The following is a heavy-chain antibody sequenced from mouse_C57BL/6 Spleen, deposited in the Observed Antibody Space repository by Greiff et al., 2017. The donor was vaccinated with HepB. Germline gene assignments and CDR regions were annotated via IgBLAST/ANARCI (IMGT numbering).Heavy chain of an antibody. J-gene: IGHJ4*01. D-gene: IGHD1-1*01. CDR2: IDPEDGET. CDR1: GFNIKDYY. CDR3: ARSSPHYYGSSYGGAMDY. V-gene: IGHV14-2*01. Sequence: EVQLQESGAELVKPGASVKLSCTASGFNIKDYYMHWVKQRTEQGLEWIGRIDPEDGETKYAPKFQGKATITADTSSNTAYLQLSSLTSEDTAVYYCARSSPHYYGSSYGGAMDYWGQGTSVTVSS.